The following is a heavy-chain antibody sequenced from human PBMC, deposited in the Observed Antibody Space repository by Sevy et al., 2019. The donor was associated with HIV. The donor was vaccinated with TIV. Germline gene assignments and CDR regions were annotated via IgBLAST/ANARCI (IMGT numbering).Heavy chain of an antibody. CDR3: AKPQGDSSGLDDY. V-gene: IGHV3-30*02. D-gene: IGHD3-22*01. CDR2: IRYDGSNK. CDR1: GFTFSSYG. Sequence: GGSLRLSCAASGFTFSSYGMHWVRQAPGKGLEWVAFIRYDGSNKYYADSVKGRFTISGDNSKNTLYLQMNSLRAEDTAVYYCAKPQGDSSGLDDYWGQGTLVTVSS. J-gene: IGHJ4*02.